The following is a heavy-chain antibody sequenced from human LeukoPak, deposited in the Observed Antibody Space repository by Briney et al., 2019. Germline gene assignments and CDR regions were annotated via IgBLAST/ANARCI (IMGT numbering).Heavy chain of an antibody. V-gene: IGHV1-69*04. CDR1: VWTFIIYS. Sequence: AASVKVSCKASVWTFIIYSISGVRQAPGQGREWVGRIIPILGIANYAQKFQGRVTITAEKSTSTAYMELSSPRSEDTAVYYWARASDGGRGYYFDYWGQGTLLTVSS. J-gene: IGHJ4*02. D-gene: IGHD1-26*01. CDR2: IIPILGIA. CDR3: ARASDGGRGYYFDY.